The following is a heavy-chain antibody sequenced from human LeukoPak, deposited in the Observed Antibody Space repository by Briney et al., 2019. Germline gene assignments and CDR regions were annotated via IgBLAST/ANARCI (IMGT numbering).Heavy chain of an antibody. CDR1: GGSISSSSYY. D-gene: IGHD4-23*01. Sequence: SETLSLTSTVSGGSISSSSYYWGWIRQPPGKGLEWIGSIYYTGSTYYNPSLKSRVTISVDTSKNQFSLKLSSVTAADTAVYYCARLHYGGNYGYYYYYMDVWGKGTTVTISS. J-gene: IGHJ6*03. CDR3: ARLHYGGNYGYYYYYMDV. V-gene: IGHV4-39*01. CDR2: IYYTGST.